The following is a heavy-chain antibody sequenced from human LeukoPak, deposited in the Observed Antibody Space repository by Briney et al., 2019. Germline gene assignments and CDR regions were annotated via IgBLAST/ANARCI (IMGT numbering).Heavy chain of an antibody. CDR1: GFTFSSYS. J-gene: IGHJ3*02. CDR3: ARLRSRDGYAWYAFDI. Sequence: PGGSLRLXCAASGFTFSSYSMNWVRQAPGKELEWVSSISSGSSYIYYADSVKGRFTISRDNAKNSLYLQMNSLRAEDTAVYYCARLRSRDGYAWYAFDIWGQGTMVTVSS. CDR2: ISSGSSYI. D-gene: IGHD5-24*01. V-gene: IGHV3-21*01.